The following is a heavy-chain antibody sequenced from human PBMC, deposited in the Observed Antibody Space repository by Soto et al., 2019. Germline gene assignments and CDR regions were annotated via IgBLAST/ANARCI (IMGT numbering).Heavy chain of an antibody. CDR1: GFTFSSYA. V-gene: IGHV3-64D*06. CDR3: VKGAYYYDSSGYYPFGY. J-gene: IGHJ4*02. CDR2: ISTNGGST. D-gene: IGHD3-22*01. Sequence: GGSLRLSCSASGFTFSSYAMHWVRQAPGKGLEYVSSISTNGGSTHYADSVKGRFTISRDNSKNTQYLQMSSLRADDTAVYYCVKGAYYYDSSGYYPFGYWGQGTLVTVSS.